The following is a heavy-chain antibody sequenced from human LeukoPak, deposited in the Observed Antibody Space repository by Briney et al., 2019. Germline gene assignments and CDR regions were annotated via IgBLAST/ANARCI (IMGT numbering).Heavy chain of an antibody. Sequence: GGSLRLSCVVSGFRIRSNSMSWVRQAPGKGLEWVSGISDNGESTYYALSVGGRFTISRDNSKNTLYLQMKSLRAEDTAVYYCVKFWERGYTYGTLFQSWGQGTRVTVSS. CDR2: ISDNGEST. CDR1: GFRIRSNS. V-gene: IGHV3-23*01. D-gene: IGHD5-18*01. CDR3: VKFWERGYTYGTLFQS. J-gene: IGHJ4*02.